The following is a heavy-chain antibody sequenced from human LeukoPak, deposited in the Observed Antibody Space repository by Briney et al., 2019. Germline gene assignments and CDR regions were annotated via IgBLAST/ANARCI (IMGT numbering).Heavy chain of an antibody. D-gene: IGHD1-14*01. CDR3: ARDNPGSYYFDY. V-gene: IGHV1-3*01. CDR2: INAGNGNT. J-gene: IGHJ4*02. CDR1: GYTLTSYA. Sequence: ASVKVSCKASGYTLTSYAMHWVRQAPGQRLEWMGWINAGNGNTKYSQKFQGRVTITRDTSASTAYMELSSLRSEDTAVYYCARDNPGSYYFDYWGQGTLVTVSS.